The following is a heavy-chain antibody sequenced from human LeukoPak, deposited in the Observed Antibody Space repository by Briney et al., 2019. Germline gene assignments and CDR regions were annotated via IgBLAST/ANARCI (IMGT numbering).Heavy chain of an antibody. CDR2: IKSKTDGGTT. J-gene: IGHJ6*02. CDR1: GFTFSNAW. V-gene: IGHV3-15*01. D-gene: IGHD3-10*01. CDR3: TTGPFDYYGSASYLANGMDV. Sequence: PGGSLRLSCAASGFTFSNAWMSWVRQAPGKGLEWLGRIKSKTDGGTTDYTAPVKGTFTISRDDSKNTLYLQMNSLKTEDTAVYYCTTGPFDYYGSASYLANGMDVWGQGTTVTVSS.